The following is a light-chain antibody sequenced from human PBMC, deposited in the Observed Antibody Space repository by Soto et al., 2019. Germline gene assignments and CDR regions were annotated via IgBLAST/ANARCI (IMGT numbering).Light chain of an antibody. CDR2: DST. CDR3: HQRKQ. J-gene: IGKJ5*01. V-gene: IGKV3D-20*02. CDR1: NSVTTNY. Sequence: IVLTQSPGTLILSPWERATLCXRVSNSVTTNYLAWYQQIPGXPPRLXIYDSTNRAAGIPARFSGSRSGTDFTLTISSVEPEDFAMYYWHQRKQFGQGTRLEIK.